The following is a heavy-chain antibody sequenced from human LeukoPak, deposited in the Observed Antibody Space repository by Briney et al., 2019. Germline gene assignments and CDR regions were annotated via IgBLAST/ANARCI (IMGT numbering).Heavy chain of an antibody. Sequence: GGSLRLSCAASGFTFSSYGMQWVRQAPGKGLVGVAVIWYDGSNKHYADSVKGRFTISIDNSKNTLYLQIDSLRDEDTAVYYCARGPAHNTYFFDYWGQGTLVTVSS. CDR3: ARGPAHNTYFFDY. V-gene: IGHV3-33*01. CDR1: GFTFSSYG. D-gene: IGHD2/OR15-2a*01. CDR2: IWYDGSNK. J-gene: IGHJ4*02.